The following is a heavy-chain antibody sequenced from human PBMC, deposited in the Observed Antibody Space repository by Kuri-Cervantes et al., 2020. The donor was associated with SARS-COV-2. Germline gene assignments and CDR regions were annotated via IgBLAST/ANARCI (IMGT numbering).Heavy chain of an antibody. CDR3: AIDPSQGRADF. CDR2: ISSRSSST. V-gene: IGHV3-21*01. J-gene: IGHJ3*01. CDR1: GFTLSSQS. Sequence: GESLKISCSASGFTLSSQSVNWVRQAPGKGLEWVSSISSRSSSTYYSDSVRCGVTISRDNAKHSLYLQMNSLRAEDPAVYYCAIDPSQGRADFWGQGTMVTVSS.